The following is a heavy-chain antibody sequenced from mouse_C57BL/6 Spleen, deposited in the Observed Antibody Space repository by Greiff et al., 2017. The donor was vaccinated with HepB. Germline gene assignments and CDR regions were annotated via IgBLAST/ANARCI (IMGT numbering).Heavy chain of an antibody. D-gene: IGHD3-2*02. V-gene: IGHV14-4*01. CDR2: IDPENGDT. CDR3: TTTAQATWYFDV. CDR1: GFNIKDDY. Sequence: VQLKESGAELVRPGASVKLSCTASGFNIKDDYMHWVKQRPEQGLEWIGWIDPENGDTEYASKFQGKATITADTSSNTAYLQLSSLTSEDTAVYYCTTTAQATWYFDVWGTGTTVTVSS. J-gene: IGHJ1*03.